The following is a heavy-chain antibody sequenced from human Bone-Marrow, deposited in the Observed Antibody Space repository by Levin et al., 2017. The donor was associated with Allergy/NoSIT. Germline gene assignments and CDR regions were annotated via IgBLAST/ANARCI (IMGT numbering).Heavy chain of an antibody. Sequence: GGSLRLSCDTSGFTFRSYAMHWVRQAPGKGLEWMAVISFDGNNKYYADSVKGRITISRDNSKNTLYLQMNSLRAEDTAVYYCAKDLSSSGWYGSDYWGQGTLVTVSS. V-gene: IGHV3-30*18. D-gene: IGHD6-19*01. CDR3: AKDLSSSGWYGSDY. J-gene: IGHJ4*02. CDR1: GFTFRSYA. CDR2: ISFDGNNK.